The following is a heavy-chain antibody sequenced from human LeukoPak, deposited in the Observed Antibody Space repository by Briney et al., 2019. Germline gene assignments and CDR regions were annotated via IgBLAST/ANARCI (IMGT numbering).Heavy chain of an antibody. J-gene: IGHJ4*02. CDR1: GFTFSSYS. CDR2: ISSSSSYI. V-gene: IGHV3-21*01. D-gene: IGHD3-9*01. Sequence: GGSLRLSCAASGFTFSSYSMNWVRQARGKGLEWVSSISSSSSYIYYADSVKGRFTISRDNAKNSLYLQMNSLRAEDTAVYYCAAPYYDILTGYYRGDDYWGQGTLVTVSS. CDR3: AAPYYDILTGYYRGDDY.